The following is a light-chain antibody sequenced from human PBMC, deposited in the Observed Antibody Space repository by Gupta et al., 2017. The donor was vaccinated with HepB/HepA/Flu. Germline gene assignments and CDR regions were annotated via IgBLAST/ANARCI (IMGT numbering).Light chain of an antibody. CDR2: KAS. Sequence: DIHMTQSPSTLSASVGDRVTITCRASQSISSWLAWYQQKPGKAPKPLIYKASTLESGVPSRFSGSGSGTEFTLTISGLQPDDFATYYCQQYNTYSETFGQGTKVEIK. CDR1: QSISSW. V-gene: IGKV1-5*03. CDR3: QQYNTYSET. J-gene: IGKJ1*01.